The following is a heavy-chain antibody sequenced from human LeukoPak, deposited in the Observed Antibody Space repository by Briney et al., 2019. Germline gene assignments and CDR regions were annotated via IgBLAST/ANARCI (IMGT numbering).Heavy chain of an antibody. CDR3: ARDSRDGYSNAFDI. J-gene: IGHJ3*02. V-gene: IGHV1-18*04. D-gene: IGHD5-24*01. CDR2: ISAYNGNT. CDR1: GYTFTGYY. Sequence: ASVKVSCKASGYTFTGYYMHWVRQAPGQGLEWMGWISAYNGNTNYAQKLQGRVTMTTDTSTSTAYMELRSLRSDDTAVYYCARDSRDGYSNAFDIWGQGTMVTVSS.